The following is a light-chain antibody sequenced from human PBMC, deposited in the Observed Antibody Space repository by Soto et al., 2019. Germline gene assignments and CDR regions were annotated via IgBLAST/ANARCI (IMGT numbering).Light chain of an antibody. CDR2: DEN. CDR3: GSWDSSLSAYV. V-gene: IGLV1-51*01. Sequence: QSVLTQPPSVSAAPGQKVTISCSGSSSNLGGNSLTWSQQFPGTAPTLLTHDENKRASAIPDPFSGSKSGTSATLGITGFQTGDEADYYCGSWDSSLSAYVFGTGTKVTVL. CDR1: SSNLGGNS. J-gene: IGLJ1*01.